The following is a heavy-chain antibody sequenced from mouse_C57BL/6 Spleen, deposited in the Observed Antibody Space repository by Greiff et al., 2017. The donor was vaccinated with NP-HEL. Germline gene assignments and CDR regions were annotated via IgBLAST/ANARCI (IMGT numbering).Heavy chain of an antibody. J-gene: IGHJ4*01. CDR2: INPSNGGT. Sequence: VQLQQPGTELVKPGASVKLSCKASGYTFTSYWMHWVKQRPGQGLEWIGNINPSNGGTTYNEKFKSKAPLTADQSTSTAYMQLSSLTSEDSAVDYCARGNYGFYAMDYWGQGTSVTVSS. V-gene: IGHV1-53*01. D-gene: IGHD2-1*01. CDR1: GYTFTSYW. CDR3: ARGNYGFYAMDY.